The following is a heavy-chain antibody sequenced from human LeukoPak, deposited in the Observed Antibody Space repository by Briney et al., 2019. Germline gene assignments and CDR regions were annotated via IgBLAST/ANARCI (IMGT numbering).Heavy chain of an antibody. CDR3: ARVAYSSSWYWSNWFDP. CDR2: IWYDGSNK. CDR1: GFTFSSYG. J-gene: IGHJ5*02. V-gene: IGHV3-33*01. Sequence: GGSLRLSCAASGFTFSSYGMHWVRQAPGKGLEWVAVIWYDGSNKYYADSVKGRFTISRDNAKNSLYLQMNSLRAEDTAVYYCARVAYSSSWYWSNWFDPWGQGTLVTVSS. D-gene: IGHD6-13*01.